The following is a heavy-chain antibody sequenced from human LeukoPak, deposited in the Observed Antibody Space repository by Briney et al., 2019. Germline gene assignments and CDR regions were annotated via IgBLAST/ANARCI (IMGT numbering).Heavy chain of an antibody. CDR1: GGSLGGDY. Sequence: SETLSLTCAIYGGSLGGDYWSWIRQPPEKGLEWIGEINHGGYTNYNPSLKSRVTISVDTSKNQFSLKLSSVTAADTAVYYCARGFGSVRGVTWGQGTLVTVSS. V-gene: IGHV4-34*01. J-gene: IGHJ5*02. D-gene: IGHD3-10*02. CDR3: ARGFGSVRGVT. CDR2: INHGGYT.